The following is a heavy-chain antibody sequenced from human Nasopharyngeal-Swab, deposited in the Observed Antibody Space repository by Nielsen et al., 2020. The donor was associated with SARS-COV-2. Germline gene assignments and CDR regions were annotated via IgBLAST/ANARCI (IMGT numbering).Heavy chain of an antibody. CDR3: ARAGRYYYDSSGYYYDYYYYMDV. V-gene: IGHV1-2*06. CDR1: GYTFTGYY. CDR2: INPNSGGT. J-gene: IGHJ6*03. D-gene: IGHD3-22*01. Sequence: ASVKGSCKASGYTFTGYYMHWVRQAPGQGLEWMGRINPNSGGTNYAQKFQGRVTMTRDTSISTAYMELSRLRSDDTAVYYCARAGRYYYDSSGYYYDYYYYMDVWGKGTTVTVSS.